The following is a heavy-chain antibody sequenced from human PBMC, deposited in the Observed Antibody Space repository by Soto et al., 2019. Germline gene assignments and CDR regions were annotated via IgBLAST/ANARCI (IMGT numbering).Heavy chain of an antibody. V-gene: IGHV1-18*01. CDR2: ISGHNGIT. CDR1: GYAFTNYA. CDR3: ARVRSRTFDY. J-gene: IGHJ4*02. Sequence: QVQLVQSGAEVKKPGASVKVSCKASGYAFTNYAIGWVRQAPGQGLEWMGWISGHNGITNYAQMLQGRVTMTTDTSTSTTYMEVRSLRSDDTAVYYCARVRSRTFDYWGQGTLVTVSS.